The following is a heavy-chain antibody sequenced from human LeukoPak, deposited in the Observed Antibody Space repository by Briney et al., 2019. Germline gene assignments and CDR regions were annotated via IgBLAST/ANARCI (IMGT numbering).Heavy chain of an antibody. CDR3: TTGAPRAYSGSYSNC. V-gene: IGHV3-15*01. D-gene: IGHD1-26*01. Sequence: PGGSLRLSCAASGFTFSNACMSWVRQAPGKGLEWVGRIKSKTDGGTTAYAAPVKGRFTISRDESQNTLYLQMNSLKTEDTAVYYCTTGAPRAYSGSYSNCWGQGTLVTVSS. CDR1: GFTFSNAC. CDR2: IKSKTDGGTT. J-gene: IGHJ4*02.